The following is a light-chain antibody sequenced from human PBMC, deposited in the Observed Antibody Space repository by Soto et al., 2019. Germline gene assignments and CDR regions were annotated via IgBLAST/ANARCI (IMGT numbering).Light chain of an antibody. CDR3: QQYGSSPPT. Sequence: VRHFPGTLSLSQEKRDTLSCRASQSVSSSYLAWYQQKPGQAPRLLIYGASSRATGIPDRFSGSGSGTDFTLTISRLKPEDFAVYYCQQYGSSPPTFGQGTKVDIK. J-gene: IGKJ1*01. V-gene: IGKV3-20*01. CDR1: QSVSSSY. CDR2: GAS.